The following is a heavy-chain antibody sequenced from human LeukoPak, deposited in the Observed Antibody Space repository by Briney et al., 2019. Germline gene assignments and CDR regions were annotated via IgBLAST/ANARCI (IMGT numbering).Heavy chain of an antibody. V-gene: IGHV4-4*07. D-gene: IGHD1-26*01. Sequence: SETLSLTCTVSGGSISRYYWSWIRQPAGKGLEWIGRIYTSGSTNYNPSLKSRVTISVDTSKNQFSLKLSSVTAADTAVYYCARDVGSEWELLGWFDPWGQGTLVTVSS. J-gene: IGHJ5*02. CDR1: GGSISRYY. CDR2: IYTSGST. CDR3: ARDVGSEWELLGWFDP.